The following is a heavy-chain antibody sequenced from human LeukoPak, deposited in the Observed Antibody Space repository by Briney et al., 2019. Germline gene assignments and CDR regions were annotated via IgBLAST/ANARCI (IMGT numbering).Heavy chain of an antibody. J-gene: IGHJ4*02. V-gene: IGHV4-39*07. D-gene: IGHD3-10*01. CDR1: GGSISSRSYY. CDR2: IYYSGST. Sequence: SETLSLTCTVSGGSISSRSYYWGWIRQPPGKGLEWIGSIYYSGSTYYNPSLQSRVTISVDTSKNQFSLRLSSVTAADTAVYYCARETPYGSGSYPFDYWGQGILVTVSS. CDR3: ARETPYGSGSYPFDY.